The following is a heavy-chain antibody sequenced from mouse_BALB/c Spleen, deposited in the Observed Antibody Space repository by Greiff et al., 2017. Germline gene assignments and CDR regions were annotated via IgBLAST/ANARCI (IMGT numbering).Heavy chain of an antibody. CDR2: ISYSGST. V-gene: IGHV3-8*02. Sequence: EVQRVESGPRLVKPSQTLSLTCSVTGDSITSGYWNWIRKFPGNKLEYMGYISYSGSTYYNPSLKSRISITRDTSKNQYYLQLNSVTTEDTATYYCARRRYDAMDYWGQGTSVTVSS. CDR1: GDSITSGY. CDR3: ARRRYDAMDY. J-gene: IGHJ4*01.